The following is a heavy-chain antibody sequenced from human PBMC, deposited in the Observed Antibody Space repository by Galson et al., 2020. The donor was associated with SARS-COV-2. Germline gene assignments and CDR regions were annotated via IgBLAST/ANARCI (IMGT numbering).Heavy chain of an antibody. D-gene: IGHD6-19*01. CDR1: GFTFSSYD. J-gene: IGHJ6*03. CDR2: SGTAGDT. CDR3: ARAVAGYDYYYYDYMDV. Sequence: GESLKISCAAPGFTFSSYDMHWVRQATGKGLEWGSDSGTAGDTYYPGPVKGRFTSSRENAKNSLYLQMNSLRAGDTAVYYCARAVAGYDYYYYDYMDVWGKGTTVTVSS. V-gene: IGHV3-13*01.